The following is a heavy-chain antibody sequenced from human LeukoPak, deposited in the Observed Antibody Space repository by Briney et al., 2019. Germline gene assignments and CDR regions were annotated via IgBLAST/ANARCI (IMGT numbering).Heavy chain of an antibody. CDR3: ASARGIYYYGSGPYYYYMDV. V-gene: IGHV1-69*13. J-gene: IGHJ6*03. D-gene: IGHD3-10*01. CDR1: GGTFSSYA. Sequence: ASVKVSCKASGGTFSSYAISWVRQAPGQGLEWMRGIIPIFGTANYAQKFQGRVTITADESTSTAYMELSSLRSEDTAVYYCASARGIYYYGSGPYYYYMDVWGKGTTVTISS. CDR2: IIPIFGTA.